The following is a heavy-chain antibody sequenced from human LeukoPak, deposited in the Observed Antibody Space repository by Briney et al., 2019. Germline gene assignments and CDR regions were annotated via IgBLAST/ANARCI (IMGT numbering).Heavy chain of an antibody. V-gene: IGHV4-59*06. D-gene: IGHD1-26*01. CDR3: ARGRGGIVPYY. J-gene: IGHJ4*02. CDR2: IYYSGNT. CDR1: GGSISSYY. Sequence: SETLSLTCTVSGGSISSYYWSWIRQPPGKGLEWIGYIYYSGNTYYNPSLKSRVTISVDTSKNQFSLKVSSVTAGDTAVYYCARGRGGIVPYYWGQGTLVTVSS.